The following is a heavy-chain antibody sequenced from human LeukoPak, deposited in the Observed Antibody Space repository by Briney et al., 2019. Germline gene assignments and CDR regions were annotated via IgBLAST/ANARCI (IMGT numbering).Heavy chain of an antibody. V-gene: IGHV4-38-2*02. CDR2: IYHSGST. J-gene: IGHJ6*04. D-gene: IGHD3-16*02. CDR3: ARGPSNYDYVWGSYRPPRGMDV. Sequence: SETLSLTCTVSGYSISSGYYWGWIRQPPGKGLEWIGSIYHSGSTYYNPSLKSRVTISVDTSKNQSSLKLSSVTAADTAVYYCARGPSNYDYVWGSYRPPRGMDVWGKGTTVTVSS. CDR1: GYSISSGYY.